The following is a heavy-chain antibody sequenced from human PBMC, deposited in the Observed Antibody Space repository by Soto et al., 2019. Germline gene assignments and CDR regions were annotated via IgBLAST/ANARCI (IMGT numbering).Heavy chain of an antibody. CDR1: GFTFSSYA. D-gene: IGHD2-2*01. Sequence: GSQRLSCAASGFTFSSYAMYLVRQAPDKGLELLSVISYDGSNKYYADSVKGRCTISRDNSKNTLYLQMNSLRTEDTAVYYCARSQYQLLYYYYGMDVWGQGTTVTVSS. V-gene: IGHV3-30-3*01. CDR2: ISYDGSNK. CDR3: ARSQYQLLYYYYGMDV. J-gene: IGHJ6*02.